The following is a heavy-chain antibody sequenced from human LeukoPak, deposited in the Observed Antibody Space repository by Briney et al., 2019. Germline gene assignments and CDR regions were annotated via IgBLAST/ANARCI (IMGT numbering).Heavy chain of an antibody. CDR2: IYYSGST. Sequence: SETLSLTCTVSGGSISSGGYYWSWIRQHPGKGLEWIGYIYYSGSTYYNPSLKSRVTISVDTSKNQFSLKLSSVTAADTAVYYCARVPTMVQYYGRYDFDYWGQGTLVTVSS. V-gene: IGHV4-31*03. J-gene: IGHJ4*02. CDR1: GGSISSGGYY. D-gene: IGHD3-10*01. CDR3: ARVPTMVQYYGRYDFDY.